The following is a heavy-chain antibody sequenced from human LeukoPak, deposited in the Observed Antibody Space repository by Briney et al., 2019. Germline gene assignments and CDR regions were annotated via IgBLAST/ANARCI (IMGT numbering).Heavy chain of an antibody. V-gene: IGHV3-48*01. J-gene: IGHJ5*02. CDR2: ISSSTSTI. CDR1: GFPFSTYS. CDR3: ARDRFGEFDP. Sequence: PGGSLRLSYAASGFPFSTYSMNWVRQAPGKGLEWISYISSSTSTIYYADSVKGRFTISRDNAKNSLYLQMHSLRAEDTAVYYCARDRFGEFDPWGQGTLVTVSS. D-gene: IGHD3-10*01.